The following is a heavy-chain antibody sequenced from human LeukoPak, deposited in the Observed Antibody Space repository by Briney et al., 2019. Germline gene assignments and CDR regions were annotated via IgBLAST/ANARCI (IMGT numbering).Heavy chain of an antibody. J-gene: IGHJ4*02. Sequence: PGGALRLSCAASGFTFSSYDMTWVRQAPGRGLEWVSSIRPSGDNTYYGDSVKGRFTISRDNSKNTVYLQMNSLRAEDTAVYYCAKDPPRGYYDSSGYYSTYYFDYWGQGTLVTVSS. V-gene: IGHV3-23*01. CDR3: AKDPPRGYYDSSGYYSTYYFDY. CDR1: GFTFSSYD. CDR2: IRPSGDNT. D-gene: IGHD3-22*01.